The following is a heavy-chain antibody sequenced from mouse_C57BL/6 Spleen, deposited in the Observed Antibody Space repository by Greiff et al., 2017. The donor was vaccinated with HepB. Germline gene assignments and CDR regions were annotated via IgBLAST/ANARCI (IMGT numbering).Heavy chain of an antibody. V-gene: IGHV5-4*01. CDR3: ARDPSHYAMDY. J-gene: IGHJ4*01. Sequence: EVHLVESGGGLVKPGGSLKLSCAASGFTFSSYAMSWVRQTPEKRLEWVATISDGGSYTYYPDNVKGRFTISRDNAKNNLYLQMSHLKSEDTAMYYCARDPSHYAMDYWGQGTSVTVSS. CDR1: GFTFSSYA. CDR2: ISDGGSYT.